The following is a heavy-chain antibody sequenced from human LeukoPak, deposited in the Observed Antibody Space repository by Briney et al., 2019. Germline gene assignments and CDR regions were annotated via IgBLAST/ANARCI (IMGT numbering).Heavy chain of an antibody. Sequence: SETLSLTCAVYGGSFSGYYWSWIRQPPGKGLEWIGEINHSGSTNYNPSLKSRVTISVDTSKNQFFLKLSSVTAADTAVYYCARVNVGRIAAAGVFDYWGQGTLVTVSS. J-gene: IGHJ4*02. V-gene: IGHV4-34*01. CDR2: INHSGST. CDR1: GGSFSGYY. CDR3: ARVNVGRIAAAGVFDY. D-gene: IGHD6-13*01.